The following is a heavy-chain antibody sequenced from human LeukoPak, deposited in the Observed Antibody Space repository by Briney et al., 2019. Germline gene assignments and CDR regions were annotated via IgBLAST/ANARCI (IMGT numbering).Heavy chain of an antibody. CDR1: GFTFSSSA. CDR3: ARGASTTVTIFDD. V-gene: IGHV3-64*01. CDR2: ISTNGGST. J-gene: IGHJ4*02. Sequence: PGGSLRLSCAASGFTFSSSAMHWVRQAPGKGLESVSAISTNGGSTYYANSVKGRFTISRDNPKNTLYLQMGSLRSEDMAVYYGARGASTTVTIFDDWGQGTLVTVSS. D-gene: IGHD4-17*01.